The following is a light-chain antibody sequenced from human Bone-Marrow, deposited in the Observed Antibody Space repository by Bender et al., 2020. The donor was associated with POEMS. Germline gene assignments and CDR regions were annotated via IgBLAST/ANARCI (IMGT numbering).Light chain of an antibody. Sequence: QSALTQPPSVSGSPGQSVTISCTGTSSDVGRYNRVSWYQQPPGTAPKLMIYEVNNRPSGVPDRFSGSKSGNTASLTISGLQAEDEADYYCSSYTSSDTLVFGGGTKLTVL. CDR1: SSDVGRYNR. J-gene: IGLJ2*01. CDR2: EVN. V-gene: IGLV2-18*02. CDR3: SSYTSSDTLV.